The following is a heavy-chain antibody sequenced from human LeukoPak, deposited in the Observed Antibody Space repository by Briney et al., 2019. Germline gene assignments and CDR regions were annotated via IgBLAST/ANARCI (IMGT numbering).Heavy chain of an antibody. D-gene: IGHD3-10*01. CDR3: ATGRYYYGSGSYRLVDY. CDR2: INAGNGNT. J-gene: IGHJ4*02. CDR1: GYTFTSYA. Sequence: GASVKVSCKASGYTFTSYAMHWVRQAPGQRLEWMGWINAGNGNTKYSQKFQGRVTITRDTSASTAYMELSSLRSEDTAVYYCATGRYYYGSGSYRLVDYWGQGTLVTVSS. V-gene: IGHV1-3*01.